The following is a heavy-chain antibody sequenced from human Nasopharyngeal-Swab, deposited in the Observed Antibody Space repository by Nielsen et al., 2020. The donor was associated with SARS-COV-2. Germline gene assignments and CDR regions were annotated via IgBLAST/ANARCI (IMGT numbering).Heavy chain of an antibody. D-gene: IGHD4-17*01. V-gene: IGHV5-51*01. CDR1: GYSFTNYW. Sequence: GESLKISCKGSGYSFTNYWIGWVRQMPGKGLEWMGTIYPGDSDTRYNPSFQGHVTISADKSISTAYLQWSSLKASDSAIYYRARRGEYAEFFQDWGQGTLVTVSS. CDR2: IYPGDSDT. CDR3: ARRGEYAEFFQD. J-gene: IGHJ1*01.